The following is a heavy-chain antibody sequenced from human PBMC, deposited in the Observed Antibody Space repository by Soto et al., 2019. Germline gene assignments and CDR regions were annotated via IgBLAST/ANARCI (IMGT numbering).Heavy chain of an antibody. J-gene: IGHJ4*02. CDR2: MYYSGST. CDR1: GDSISTYPYY. V-gene: IGHV4-39*01. Sequence: PSETLSLTCTVSGDSISTYPYYWGWIRQPPGKGLEWIGTMYYSGSTYYNPSLKSRVTISVDTSRSQFSLKLSSVTAADTAVYYCARLPSSGSESYPDNWGQGTLVTAPQ. CDR3: ARLPSSGSESYPDN. D-gene: IGHD3-10*01.